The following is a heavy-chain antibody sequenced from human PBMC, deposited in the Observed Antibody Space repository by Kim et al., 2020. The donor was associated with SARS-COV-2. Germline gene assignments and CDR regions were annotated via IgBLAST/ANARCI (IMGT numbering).Heavy chain of an antibody. Sequence: GGSLRLSCTASGFTFADYAMNWFRQAPGKGPEWIGFIRSKAYGWTTEYAASLKGRFIISRDDSKSVAYLQMSSLKTEDTAVYYCSRGTFSGYSYGYVYWGQGTLVTVSS. V-gene: IGHV3-49*03. CDR3: SRGTFSGYSYGYVY. CDR2: IRSKAYGWTT. J-gene: IGHJ4*02. CDR1: GFTFADYA. D-gene: IGHD5-18*01.